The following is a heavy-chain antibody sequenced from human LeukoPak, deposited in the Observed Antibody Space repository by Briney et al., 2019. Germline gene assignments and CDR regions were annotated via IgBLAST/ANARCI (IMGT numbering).Heavy chain of an antibody. CDR2: VYYSEST. Sequence: SETLSLTCTVSADSISSSTYYWGWIRQPPGKGLEWIGSVYYSESTYYHPSLKSRVTISSDTSKNQFSLKLSSVTAADTAVYYCARHQKLRVGATTHFDYWGQGILVTVSS. D-gene: IGHD1-26*01. J-gene: IGHJ4*02. V-gene: IGHV4-39*01. CDR1: ADSISSSTYY. CDR3: ARHQKLRVGATTHFDY.